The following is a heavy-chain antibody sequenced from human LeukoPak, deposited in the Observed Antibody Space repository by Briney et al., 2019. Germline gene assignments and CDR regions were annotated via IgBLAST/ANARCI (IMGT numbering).Heavy chain of an antibody. J-gene: IGHJ4*02. CDR3: AKRNYDFWSGYYRRAENHFDY. Sequence: GGSLRLSCAASGFTFSSYAMSWVRQAPGKRLEWVSAISGSGGSTYYADSVKGRFTISRDNSKTTLYLQMNSLRAEDTAIYYCAKRNYDFWSGYYRRAENHFDYWGQGTLVTVSS. CDR1: GFTFSSYA. CDR2: ISGSGGST. D-gene: IGHD3-3*01. V-gene: IGHV3-23*01.